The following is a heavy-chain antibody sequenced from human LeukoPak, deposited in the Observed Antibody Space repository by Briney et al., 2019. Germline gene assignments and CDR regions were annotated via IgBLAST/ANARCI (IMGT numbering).Heavy chain of an antibody. J-gene: IGHJ4*02. D-gene: IGHD6-13*01. CDR3: ARDSAIAAAVYFDY. Sequence: GGSLRLSCAASGFTVSSNYMSWVRQAPGKGLEWVSYISSSGSTIYYADSVKGRFTISRDNAKNSLYLQMNSLRAEDTAVYYCARDSAIAAAVYFDYWGQGTLVTVSS. CDR2: ISSSGSTI. V-gene: IGHV3-11*04. CDR1: GFTVSSNY.